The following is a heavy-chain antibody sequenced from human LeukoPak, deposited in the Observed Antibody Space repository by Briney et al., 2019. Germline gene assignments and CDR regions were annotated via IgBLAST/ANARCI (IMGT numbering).Heavy chain of an antibody. Sequence: GGSLRLSCAASGFIFSHHGMHWVRQAPGKGLEWVAVIWSDGTNRFYADSVKGRFTISRDNSQNTVFLQMGSLGVKDTAIYYCARDAQRGFDYSNSLKYWGHGTLVTVSS. V-gene: IGHV3-33*01. CDR3: ARDAQRGFDYSNSLKY. CDR1: GFIFSHHG. D-gene: IGHD4-11*01. CDR2: IWSDGTNR. J-gene: IGHJ4*01.